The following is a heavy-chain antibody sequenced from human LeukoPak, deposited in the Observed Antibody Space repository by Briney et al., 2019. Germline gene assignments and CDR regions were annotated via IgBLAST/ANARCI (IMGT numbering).Heavy chain of an antibody. D-gene: IGHD2/OR15-2a*01. CDR3: ARDTFLGMGNP. CDR1: GFTISAYW. V-gene: IGHV3-74*01. Sequence: GGSLRLSCAASGFTISAYWMHWVRQPPGKGLVWVSRINVDGSDSRYADSVKGRFTISRDSAKNTLYLQMNSLRDEDTAVYYCARDTFLGMGNPWGQGTLVTVSS. CDR2: INVDGSDS. J-gene: IGHJ5*02.